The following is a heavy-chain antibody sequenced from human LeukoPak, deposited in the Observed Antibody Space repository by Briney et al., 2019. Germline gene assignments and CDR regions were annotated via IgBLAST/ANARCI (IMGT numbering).Heavy chain of an antibody. CDR2: INHSGST. CDR3: ARGLSAVVY. V-gene: IGHV4-34*01. D-gene: IGHD3-16*02. CDR1: GGSFSGYY. Sequence: SETLSLTRAVYGGSFSGYYWSWIRQPPGKGLEWIGEINHSGSTNYNPSLKSRVTISVDTSKKQFSLKLSSVTAADTAVYYCARGLSAVVYRGQGTLVTVSS. J-gene: IGHJ4*02.